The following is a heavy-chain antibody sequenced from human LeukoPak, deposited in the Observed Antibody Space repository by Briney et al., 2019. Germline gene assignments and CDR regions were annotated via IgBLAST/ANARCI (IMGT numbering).Heavy chain of an antibody. CDR1: GFTFSSYA. CDR2: ISSNGGST. D-gene: IGHD2-15*01. V-gene: IGHV3-64D*09. J-gene: IGHJ4*02. CDR3: VKDSAALGYCSGGRCPYFDY. Sequence: GGSLRLSCSASGFTFSSYAMHWVRQAPGKGLEYVSAISSNGGSTYYADSVKGRFTISRDNSKNTLYLQMSSLRTEDTAVYYCVKDSAALGYCSGGRCPYFDYWGQGTLVTVSS.